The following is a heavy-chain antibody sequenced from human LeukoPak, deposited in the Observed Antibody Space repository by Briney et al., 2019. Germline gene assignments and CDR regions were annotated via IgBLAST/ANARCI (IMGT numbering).Heavy chain of an antibody. CDR2: NSGNT. CDR3: ARLARGVIHY. CDR1: GGSISSISHY. J-gene: IGHJ4*02. Sequence: SETLSLTCTVSGGSISSISHYWGWIRQPPGKGLEWIGSNSGNTYYNPSLKSRVTISVDTSKNQFSLKLSSVTAADTAVYYCARLARGVIHYWGQGTLVTVSS. D-gene: IGHD3-10*01. V-gene: IGHV4-39*01.